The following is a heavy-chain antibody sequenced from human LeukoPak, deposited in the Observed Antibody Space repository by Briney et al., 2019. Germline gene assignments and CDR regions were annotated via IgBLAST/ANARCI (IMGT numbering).Heavy chain of an antibody. CDR2: INHSGST. V-gene: IGHV4-34*01. J-gene: IGHJ4*01. CDR1: GGSFSVYY. D-gene: IGHD2-2*01. CDR3: ARRGYCSSTSCYAYFDY. Sequence: PSETLSLTCAVYGGSFSVYYWSWIRQPPGKGLEWIGEINHSGSTNYNPSLKSRVTISVDTSKNQFSLKLSSVTAADTAVYYCARRGYCSSTSCYAYFDYWGQGTLVTVSS.